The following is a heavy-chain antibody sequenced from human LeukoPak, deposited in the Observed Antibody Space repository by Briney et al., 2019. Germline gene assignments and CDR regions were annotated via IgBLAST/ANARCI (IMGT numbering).Heavy chain of an antibody. J-gene: IGHJ4*02. CDR3: ARRATYYYDSSGYFPPDY. CDR1: GFTFSNYS. V-gene: IGHV3-21*01. Sequence: TGGSLRLSCAVSGFTFSNYSMNRVRQAPGQGLEWVSSISSSSSYIYYADSVKGRFTISRDNAKNSLYLQMNSLRAEDTAVYYCARRATYYYDSSGYFPPDYWGQGTLVTVSS. CDR2: ISSSSSYI. D-gene: IGHD3-22*01.